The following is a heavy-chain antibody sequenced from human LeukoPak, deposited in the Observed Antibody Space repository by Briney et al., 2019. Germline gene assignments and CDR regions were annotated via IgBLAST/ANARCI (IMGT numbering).Heavy chain of an antibody. Sequence: SATLSLTCTVSGGSIINHYWSWVRQPAGKGLEWIGRIYSSGSANYSPSLKSRVSMSIDTSNNYFSLNLTSVTAADTALYFCARDVRYASGWSTPESWGQGTLVTVSS. CDR3: ARDVRYASGWSTPES. V-gene: IGHV4-4*07. D-gene: IGHD6-19*01. CDR2: IYSSGSA. J-gene: IGHJ5*02. CDR1: GGSIINHY.